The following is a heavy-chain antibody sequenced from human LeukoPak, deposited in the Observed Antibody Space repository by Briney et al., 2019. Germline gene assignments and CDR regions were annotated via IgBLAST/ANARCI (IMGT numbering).Heavy chain of an antibody. CDR1: GGSISSYY. CDR2: IYYSGST. D-gene: IGHD6-13*01. V-gene: IGHV4-59*12. J-gene: IGHJ1*01. Sequence: SETLSLTCTVSGGSISSYYWSWIRQPPGKGLEWIGYIYYSGSTNYNPSLKSRVTISVDTSKNQFSLKLSSVTAADTAVYYCARYRDSSSWYGAEYFQHWGQGTLVTVSS. CDR3: ARYRDSSSWYGAEYFQH.